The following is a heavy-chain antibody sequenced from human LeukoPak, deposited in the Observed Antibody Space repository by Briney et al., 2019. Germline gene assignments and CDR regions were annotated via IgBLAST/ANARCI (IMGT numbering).Heavy chain of an antibody. CDR1: GGSISSGSYY. J-gene: IGHJ4*02. CDR2: IYTSGST. Sequence: SGTLSLTCTVSGGSISSGSYYWSWIRQPAGKGLEWIGRIYTSGSTNYNPSLKSRVTISVDTSKNQFSLKLSSVTAADTAVYYCAAEVATAVVFGGYWGQGTLVTVSS. V-gene: IGHV4-61*02. D-gene: IGHD5-12*01. CDR3: AAEVATAVVFGGY.